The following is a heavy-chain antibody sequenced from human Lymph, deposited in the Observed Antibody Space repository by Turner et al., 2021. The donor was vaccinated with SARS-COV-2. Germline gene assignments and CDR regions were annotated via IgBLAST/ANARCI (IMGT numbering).Heavy chain of an antibody. J-gene: IGHJ4*02. V-gene: IGHV3-43*02. D-gene: IGHD5-12*01. CDR3: ANEGLSGRRLQFVPYFAY. CDR2: ISGDGGST. Sequence: EVQLVESGGSVVQPGGSLRLPCSASGFTFDDYAMHWVRQAPGKGLEWVSLISGDGGSTYYADSVKGRFTISRDDSKNSLYLQINSLRTEDTALYYCANEGLSGRRLQFVPYFAYWGQGTLVSVSS. CDR1: GFTFDDYA.